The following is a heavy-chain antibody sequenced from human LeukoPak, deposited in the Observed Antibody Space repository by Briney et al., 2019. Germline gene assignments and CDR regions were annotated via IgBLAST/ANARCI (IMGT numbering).Heavy chain of an antibody. CDR3: ARHFSGAAPALV. J-gene: IGHJ4*02. CDR1: GGSISTYS. Sequence: SETLSLTCTVSGGSISTYSWSWIRQPPGKGLEWIGYINYSGSTNYNPSLKSRVTISVDTSKNQFSLKLSSVTAADTAVYYCARHFSGAAPALVWGQGTLVTVSS. V-gene: IGHV4-59*08. CDR2: INYSGST. D-gene: IGHD6-6*01.